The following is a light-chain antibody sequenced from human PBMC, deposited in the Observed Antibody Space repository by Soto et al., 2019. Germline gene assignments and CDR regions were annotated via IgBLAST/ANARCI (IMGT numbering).Light chain of an antibody. J-gene: IGKJ1*01. CDR3: QHYGRR. Sequence: EIVLTQSPGTLSLSPGERATLSCRASQSVSNNYLAWYQQKPGQAPRLLIFGASIRVTGIPDRFIGSGSGTDFTLTISRMETEDFAVYCYQHYGRRFGQGTKEDIK. CDR2: GAS. CDR1: QSVSNNY. V-gene: IGKV3-20*01.